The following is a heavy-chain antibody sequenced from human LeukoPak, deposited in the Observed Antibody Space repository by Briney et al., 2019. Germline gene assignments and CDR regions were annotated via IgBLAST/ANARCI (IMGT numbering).Heavy chain of an antibody. J-gene: IGHJ4*02. CDR2: ISSSGSTI. Sequence: GGSLRLSCAASGFTFSSYWMHWVRQAPGKGLEWVSYISSSGSTIYYADSVKGRFTISRDNAKNSLYLQMNSLRAEDTAVYYCARAPKWELPEYYFDYWGQGTLVTVSS. CDR3: ARAPKWELPEYYFDY. V-gene: IGHV3-48*04. CDR1: GFTFSSYW. D-gene: IGHD1-26*01.